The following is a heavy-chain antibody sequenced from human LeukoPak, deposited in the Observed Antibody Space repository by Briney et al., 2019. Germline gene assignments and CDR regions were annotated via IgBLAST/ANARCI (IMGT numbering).Heavy chain of an antibody. D-gene: IGHD6-13*01. CDR1: GFIVSGNY. Sequence: PGGSLRLSCAASGFIVSGNYMTWVRQAPGKGLEWVSTLYGGGNTYYADSVKGRFTISRDNSKNTLYLQMNSLRAEDTAVYYCARDYSSPGNFDYWGQGTLVTVSS. J-gene: IGHJ4*02. CDR3: ARDYSSPGNFDY. CDR2: LYGGGNT. V-gene: IGHV3-66*01.